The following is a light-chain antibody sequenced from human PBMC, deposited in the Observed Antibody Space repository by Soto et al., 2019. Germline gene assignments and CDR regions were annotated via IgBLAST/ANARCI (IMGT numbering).Light chain of an antibody. V-gene: IGLV4-69*01. J-gene: IGLJ3*02. Sequence: QLVLTQPPSASASLGASVRLTCTLSSGHSNYAIAWHRQQPKTGPRFLMKVNSDGTHSKGDGVPDRFSGSMSGAERYLTISSPRSDDAADYYCQTWDTGIWVFGGGTKRTVL. CDR2: VNSDGTH. CDR1: SGHSNYA. CDR3: QTWDTGIWV.